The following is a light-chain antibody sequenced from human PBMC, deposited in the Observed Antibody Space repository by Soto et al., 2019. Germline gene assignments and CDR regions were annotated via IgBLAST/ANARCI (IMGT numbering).Light chain of an antibody. CDR1: QGISNY. V-gene: IGKV1-27*01. CDR3: QKYNSAPPT. Sequence: DIPMTQSPSSLSASVGDRVTITCRASQGISNYLAWYQQKPGKVPKLLIYAASTLQSGVPSRFSGSGSVTEVTLTISSLQPEDVATYYCQKYNSAPPTVGQGTKVEIK. J-gene: IGKJ1*01. CDR2: AAS.